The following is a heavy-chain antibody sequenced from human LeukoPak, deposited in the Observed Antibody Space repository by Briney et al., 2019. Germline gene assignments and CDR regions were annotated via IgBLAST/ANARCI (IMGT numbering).Heavy chain of an antibody. CDR2: ISSSGSTI. V-gene: IGHV3-11*04. D-gene: IGHD3-10*01. CDR1: GFTSSDYY. CDR3: ARVPYYYGSGSYSDY. Sequence: GGSLRLSCAASGFTSSDYYMSWIRQAPGKGLEWVSYISSSGSTIYYADSVKGRFTISRDNAKNSLYLRMNSLRAEDTAVYYCARVPYYYGSGSYSDYWGQGTLVTVSS. J-gene: IGHJ4*02.